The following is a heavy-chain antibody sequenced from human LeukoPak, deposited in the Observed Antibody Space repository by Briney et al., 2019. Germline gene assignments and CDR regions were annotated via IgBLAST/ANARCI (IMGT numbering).Heavy chain of an antibody. D-gene: IGHD6-13*01. CDR3: ARLSRTIAAAGTVDY. CDR1: GFTFSSYS. CDR2: ISSSSSYI. J-gene: IGHJ4*02. Sequence: PGGSLRLSCAASGFTFSSYSMNWVRQAPGKGLEWVSSISSSSSYIYYADSVKGRFTISRDNAKNSLYLQMNSLRAEDTAVYYCARLSRTIAAAGTVDYWGQGTLVTVSS. V-gene: IGHV3-21*01.